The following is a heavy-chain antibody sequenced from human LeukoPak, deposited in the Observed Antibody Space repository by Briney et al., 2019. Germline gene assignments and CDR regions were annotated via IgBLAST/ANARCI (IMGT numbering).Heavy chain of an antibody. Sequence: GASVKVSYKASGYTFIGYYMHWVRQAPGQGLEWMGWINPNSGATNYAQKFQGRVTMTRDMSINTAYMELSRLRSDETAVYYCAREGESSADAFDIWGQGTKVTVSS. D-gene: IGHD3-22*01. CDR3: AREGESSADAFDI. CDR1: GYTFIGYY. V-gene: IGHV1-2*02. CDR2: INPNSGAT. J-gene: IGHJ3*02.